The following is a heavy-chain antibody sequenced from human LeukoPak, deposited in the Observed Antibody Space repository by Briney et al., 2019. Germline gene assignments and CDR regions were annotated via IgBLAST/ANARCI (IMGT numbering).Heavy chain of an antibody. Sequence: ASVKVSCKASGYTFINYGISWVRQAPGQGLEWMGWISVFNGNTKYAQKIQDRVTLTTDTSTTTAHMELRSLRSDDTAIYYCVRTDWRDHNSWSGHGYWGQGTLVTASS. CDR1: GYTFINYG. J-gene: IGHJ4*02. CDR3: VRTDWRDHNSWSGHGY. CDR2: ISVFNGNT. V-gene: IGHV1-18*04. D-gene: IGHD3-3*01.